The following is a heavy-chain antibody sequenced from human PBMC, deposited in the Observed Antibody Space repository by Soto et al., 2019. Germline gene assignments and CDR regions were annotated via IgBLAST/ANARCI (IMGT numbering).Heavy chain of an antibody. CDR3: AKDRGNPNWNFDL. CDR1: GFTFSSYP. J-gene: IGHJ2*01. D-gene: IGHD1-1*01. CDR2: VSGSGAST. Sequence: PGGSVRLSCAAPGFTFSSYPMSWVRQAPGKGLEWVSGVSGSGASTYYADSVKGRFTVSKDNSKSTLYLQMHSLRAEDTAVYYCAKDRGNPNWNFDLWGRGTLVTVSS. V-gene: IGHV3-23*01.